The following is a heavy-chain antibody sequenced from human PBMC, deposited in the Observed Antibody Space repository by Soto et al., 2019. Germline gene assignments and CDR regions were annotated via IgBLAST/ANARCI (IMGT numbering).Heavy chain of an antibody. J-gene: IGHJ6*02. CDR2: IWYDGSNK. V-gene: IGHV3-33*01. CDR1: GFTFSSYG. CDR3: ARDRGTGGSSWLYYYYGMDV. Sequence: GGSLRLSCAASGFTFSSYGMHWVRQAPGKGLEWVAVIWYDGSNKYYADSVKGRFTISRDNSKNTLYLQMNSLRAEDTAVYYCARDRGTGGSSWLYYYYGMDVWGQGTTVTVS. D-gene: IGHD6-13*01.